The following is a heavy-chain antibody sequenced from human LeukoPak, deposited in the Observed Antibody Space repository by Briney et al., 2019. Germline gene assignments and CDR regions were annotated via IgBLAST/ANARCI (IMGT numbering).Heavy chain of an antibody. D-gene: IGHD6-19*01. V-gene: IGHV1-2*02. CDR1: GYTFTGYY. Sequence: ASVKVSCKASGYTFTGYYMHWVRQAPGQGLEWMGWINPNSGGTNYAQKFQGRVTMTRDTSISTAYMELSRLRSDDTAVYYCARDPGGWYAASFDYWGQGTLVTVSS. J-gene: IGHJ4*02. CDR2: INPNSGGT. CDR3: ARDPGGWYAASFDY.